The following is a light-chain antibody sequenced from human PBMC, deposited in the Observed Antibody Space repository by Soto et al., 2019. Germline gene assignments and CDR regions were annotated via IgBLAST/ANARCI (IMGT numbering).Light chain of an antibody. CDR1: QSISSW. V-gene: IGKV1-5*01. CDR2: DAS. J-gene: IGKJ1*01. CDR3: QQYNSYWT. Sequence: DIQMTQSPSPLSASLGERVTITCRASQSISSWLAWYQQKPGKAPKLLIYDASSLESGVPSRFSGSGSGTEFTLTISSLQPDDFATYYCQQYNSYWTFGQGTKVEI.